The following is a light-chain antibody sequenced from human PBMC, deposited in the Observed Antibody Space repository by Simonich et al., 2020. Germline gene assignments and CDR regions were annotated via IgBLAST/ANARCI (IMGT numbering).Light chain of an antibody. CDR3: QQYYSTPYT. Sequence: DIVMTQSPDSLAVSLGERATINCKSSQSVLYSSNNKNYLAWYQQKPGQPPKLLIYCASNRESWFPDRFSGSGSGTDFTLTSSSLQAEDVAVYYCQQYYSTPYTFGQGTKLEIK. J-gene: IGKJ2*01. CDR1: QSVLYSSNNKNY. CDR2: CAS. V-gene: IGKV4-1*01.